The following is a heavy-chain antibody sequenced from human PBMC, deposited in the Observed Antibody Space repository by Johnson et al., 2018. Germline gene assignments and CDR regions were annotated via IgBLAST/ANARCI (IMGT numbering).Heavy chain of an antibody. CDR2: MNPNSGNT. CDR3: ASLSIPYGMDV. V-gene: IGHV1-8*01. D-gene: IGHD6-6*01. J-gene: IGHJ6*02. Sequence: QVQLVQSGGGLVKPGASVKVSCKASGYTFTSYDINWVRQATGQGLEWKGWMNPNSGNTGYAQKFQGRVTITADGSTSTAYMELSSLRSEDTAVYYCASLSIPYGMDVWGQGTTVTVSS. CDR1: GYTFTSYD.